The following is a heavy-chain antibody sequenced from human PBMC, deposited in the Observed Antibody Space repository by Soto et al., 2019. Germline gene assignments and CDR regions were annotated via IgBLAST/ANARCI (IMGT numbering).Heavy chain of an antibody. CDR2: INHRGSS. Sequence: PSETLSLTCAVNGGSLSGYYWSWIRQSPGKGLEWIGEINHRGSSDYNPSLKSRVTMSVDKSGNQVSLELTSVAAADTAVYYCARGVSFRWVSWGQGTLVTVSS. V-gene: IGHV4-34*01. J-gene: IGHJ5*02. D-gene: IGHD6-13*01. CDR1: GGSLSGYY. CDR3: ARGVSFRWVS.